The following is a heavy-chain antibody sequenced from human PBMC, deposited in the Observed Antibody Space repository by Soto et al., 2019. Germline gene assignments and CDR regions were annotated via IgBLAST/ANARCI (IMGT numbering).Heavy chain of an antibody. CDR3: ARAPYCGGDCYSEYFDY. CDR2: IYYSGST. Sequence: SETLSLTCTVSGGSISSGGYYWSWIRQHPGKGLEWIGYIYYSGSTYYNPSLKSRVTISVDTSKNQFSLKLSSVTAADTAVYYCARAPYCGGDCYSEYFDYWGQGTLVTVSS. CDR1: GGSISSGGYY. V-gene: IGHV4-31*03. D-gene: IGHD2-21*02. J-gene: IGHJ4*02.